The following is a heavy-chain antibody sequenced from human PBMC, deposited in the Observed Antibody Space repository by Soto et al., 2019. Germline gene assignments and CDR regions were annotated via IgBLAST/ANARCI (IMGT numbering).Heavy chain of an antibody. J-gene: IGHJ4*02. Sequence: GSLRLSCAASGFTFSSYAMHWVRQAPGKGLEWVAVISYDGSNKYYADSVKGRFTISRDNSKNTLYLQMNSLRAEDTAIYYCARDREGYYDSSGHGTTFDYWGQGTLVTVSS. D-gene: IGHD3-22*01. CDR1: GFTFSSYA. CDR2: ISYDGSNK. V-gene: IGHV3-30-3*01. CDR3: ARDREGYYDSSGHGTTFDY.